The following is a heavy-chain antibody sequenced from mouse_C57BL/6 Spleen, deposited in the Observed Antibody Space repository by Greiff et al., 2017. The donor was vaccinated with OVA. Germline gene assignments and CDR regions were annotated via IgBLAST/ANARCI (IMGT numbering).Heavy chain of an antibody. J-gene: IGHJ4*01. CDR1: GFTFSDYG. CDR3: ARGSYGSSSYYAMDY. V-gene: IGHV5-17*01. CDR2: ISSGSSTI. D-gene: IGHD1-1*01. Sequence: DVMLVESGGGLVKPGGSLKLSCAASGFTFSDYGMHWVRQAPEKGLEWVAYISSGSSTIYYADIVKGRFTISRDNAKNTLFLQMTSLRSEDTAMYYCARGSYGSSSYYAMDYWGQGTSVTVSS.